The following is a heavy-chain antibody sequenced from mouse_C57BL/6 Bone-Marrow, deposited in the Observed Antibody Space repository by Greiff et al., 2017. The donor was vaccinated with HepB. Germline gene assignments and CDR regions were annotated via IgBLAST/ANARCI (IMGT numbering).Heavy chain of an antibody. J-gene: IGHJ4*01. CDR1: GFTFSSYA. CDR2: ISDGGSYT. Sequence: DVQLVESGGGLVKPGGSLKLSCAASGFTFSSYAMSWVRQTPEKRLEWVATISDGGSYTYYPDNVKGRFTISRDNAKNNLYLQMSHLKSEDTAMYYCARELRRDYAMDYWGQGTSVTVSS. CDR3: ARELRRDYAMDY. D-gene: IGHD2-4*01. V-gene: IGHV5-4*01.